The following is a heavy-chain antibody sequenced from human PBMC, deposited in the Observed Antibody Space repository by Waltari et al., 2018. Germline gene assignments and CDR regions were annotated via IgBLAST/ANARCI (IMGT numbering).Heavy chain of an antibody. Sequence: EVNLVESGGGLVQPGGSLRLSCAASGFLVAATYMTWVRQAPGEGLEWVSVIYSGITTYQADSSKDRFINSKDKSKNTLFLQRNRLRAEDTAVYYCARGHCTGGSCHSGDNFDLWGQGTLVTVSS. CDR1: GFLVAATY. D-gene: IGHD2-15*01. CDR3: ARGHCTGGSCHSGDNFDL. J-gene: IGHJ4*02. V-gene: IGHV3-53*03. CDR2: IYSGITT.